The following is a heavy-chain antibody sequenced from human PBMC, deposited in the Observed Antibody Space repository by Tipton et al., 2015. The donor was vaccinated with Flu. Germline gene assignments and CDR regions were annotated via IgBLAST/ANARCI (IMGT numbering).Heavy chain of an antibody. J-gene: IGHJ5*02. Sequence: QVQLVQSGAEVKKPGAAVKVSCKASGYTFTGYYMHWVRQAPGQGLEWMGRINPNSGGTNYAQKFQGRVTMTRDTSISTAYMELSRLRSDVAAVYYCARDHEYYDFWSAPGTVWFVPWGRGTLVTVSS. D-gene: IGHD3-3*01. CDR2: INPNSGGT. V-gene: IGHV1-2*06. CDR3: ARDHEYYDFWSAPGTVWFVP. CDR1: GYTFTGYY.